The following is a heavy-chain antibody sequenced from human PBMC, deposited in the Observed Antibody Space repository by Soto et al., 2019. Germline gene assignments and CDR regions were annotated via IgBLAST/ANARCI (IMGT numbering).Heavy chain of an antibody. CDR2: IYCSGST. CDR3: ARDKAYYDFWSGYSNYYYYYGMDV. Sequence: AETLSLSCAVSVGSISSYYWSWIRQPPGKGLEWIGYIYCSGSTNYNPSLKSRVTISVDTSKNQFSLKLSSVTAADTAVYYCARDKAYYDFWSGYSNYYYYYGMDVWGQGTTVTVSS. D-gene: IGHD3-3*01. J-gene: IGHJ6*02. CDR1: VGSISSYY. V-gene: IGHV4-59*01.